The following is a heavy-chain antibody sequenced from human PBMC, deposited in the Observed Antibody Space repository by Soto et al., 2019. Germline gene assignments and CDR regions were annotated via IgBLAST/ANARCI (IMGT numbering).Heavy chain of an antibody. Sequence: GESLKISCXGSGYSFTSYWIGWVRQMPGKGLEWMGIIYPGDSDTRYSPSFQGQVTISADKSISTAYLQWSSLKASDTAMYYCARRSYYDSSGYTLYYFDYWGQGTLGTVSS. CDR2: IYPGDSDT. V-gene: IGHV5-51*01. CDR1: GYSFTSYW. CDR3: ARRSYYDSSGYTLYYFDY. J-gene: IGHJ4*02. D-gene: IGHD3-22*01.